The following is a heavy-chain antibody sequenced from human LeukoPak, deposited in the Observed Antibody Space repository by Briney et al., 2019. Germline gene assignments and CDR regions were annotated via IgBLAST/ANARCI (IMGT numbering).Heavy chain of an antibody. J-gene: IGHJ1*01. CDR3: ARSAADRSTSLYFQH. CDR1: GFSFTSFW. CDR2: IYPGDSDT. D-gene: IGHD2/OR15-2a*01. Sequence: GEPLKISCKGSGFSFTSFWIGWVRQMPRKDLGWMGIIYPGDSDTRYSPSFQGQVTISADRSTSTAYLQWSRLKASDTAIYYCARSAADRSTSLYFQHWGQGTLVTVSS. V-gene: IGHV5-51*01.